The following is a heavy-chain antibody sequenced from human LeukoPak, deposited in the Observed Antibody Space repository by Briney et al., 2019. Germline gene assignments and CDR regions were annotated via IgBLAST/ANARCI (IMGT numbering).Heavy chain of an antibody. Sequence: PGGSLRLSCAASGFTFSSYGMHWVRQAPGKGLEWVAVISYDGSNKYYADSVKGRFTISRDNSKNTLYLQMNSLRAEDTAVYYCANGRKPSGWYGDTLDYWGQGTLVTVSS. J-gene: IGHJ4*02. CDR3: ANGRKPSGWYGDTLDY. CDR1: GFTFSSYG. CDR2: ISYDGSNK. V-gene: IGHV3-30*18. D-gene: IGHD6-19*01.